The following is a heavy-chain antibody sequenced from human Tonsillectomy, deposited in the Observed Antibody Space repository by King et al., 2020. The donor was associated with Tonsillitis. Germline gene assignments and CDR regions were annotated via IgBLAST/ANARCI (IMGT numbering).Heavy chain of an antibody. J-gene: IGHJ2*01. CDR1: GFTFSNYG. CDR3: AKDGIVLSDWYFDL. Sequence: VQLVESGGGVVQPGRSLRLSCAASGFTFSNYGMHWVRQAPGKGLEWVALIAYDGSYGNYTDSVKGRFTISRDNSKNTLYLEMNSLRVEDTAVYYCAKDGIVLSDWYFDLWGRGTLVTVSS. V-gene: IGHV3-30*18. CDR2: IAYDGSYG. D-gene: IGHD2-15*01.